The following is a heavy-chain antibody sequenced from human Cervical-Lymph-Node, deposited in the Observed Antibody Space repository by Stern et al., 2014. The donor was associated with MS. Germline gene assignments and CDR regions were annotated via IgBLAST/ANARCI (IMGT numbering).Heavy chain of an antibody. V-gene: IGHV2-5*02. CDR2: IYWDDDK. CDR1: GFSLCTNVVA. J-gene: IGHJ4*02. D-gene: IGHD3-22*01. Sequence: QITLKESGPTLVKPTQTLTLTCTFSGFSLCTNVVAVGWIRQPPGKALEWLALIYWDDDKRYSPSLKSRLTIAKDTSKNQVVLTMTNMDPVDTATYYCTHVIVTYYRFDYWGQGTLVTVSS. CDR3: THVIVTYYRFDY.